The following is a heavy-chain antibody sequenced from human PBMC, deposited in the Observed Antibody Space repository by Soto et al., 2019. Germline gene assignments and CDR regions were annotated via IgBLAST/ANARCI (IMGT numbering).Heavy chain of an antibody. D-gene: IGHD3-22*01. V-gene: IGHV1-69*01. J-gene: IGHJ4*02. Sequence: QVQLVQSGAEVKKPGSSVKVSCKASGGTFSSYAISWVRQAPGQGLEWMGGIIPIFGTANYAQKFQGRVTITADESTSTAYMELSSRRSEDTAVYYCARAYYYDSSGYRTGLDYWGQGTLVTVSS. CDR3: ARAYYYDSSGYRTGLDY. CDR1: GGTFSSYA. CDR2: IIPIFGTA.